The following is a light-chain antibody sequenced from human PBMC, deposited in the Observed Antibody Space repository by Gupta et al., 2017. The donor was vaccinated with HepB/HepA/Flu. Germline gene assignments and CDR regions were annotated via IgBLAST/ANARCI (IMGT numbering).Light chain of an antibody. CDR1: QSVSSSY. J-gene: IGKJ1*01. Sequence: EIVLTQSPGTLSLSPGERATLSCRARQSVSSSYLAWYQQKPGQAPRLLIYGASSRATGIPDRFSGSGSGTDFTLTISRLEPEDFAVYYCQQDCSSHRTFGQGTKVEI. V-gene: IGKV3-20*01. CDR2: GAS. CDR3: QQDCSSHRT.